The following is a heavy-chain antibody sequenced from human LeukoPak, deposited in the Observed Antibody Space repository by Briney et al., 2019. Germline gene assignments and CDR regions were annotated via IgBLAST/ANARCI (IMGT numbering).Heavy chain of an antibody. CDR1: GGSFSGYY. V-gene: IGHV4-34*01. D-gene: IGHD5-24*01. J-gene: IGHJ4*02. CDR2: INNSGST. Sequence: SETLSLTCAVYGGSFSGYYWSWIRQPPGKGLEWIGEINNSGSTNYNPSLKSRVTISVDTSKNQFSLKLSSGTAADTAVYYCARGGRDGYNCDFDYWGQGTLVTVSS. CDR3: ARGGRDGYNCDFDY.